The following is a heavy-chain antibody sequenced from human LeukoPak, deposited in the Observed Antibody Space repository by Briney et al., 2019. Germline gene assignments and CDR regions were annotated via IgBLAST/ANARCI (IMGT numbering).Heavy chain of an antibody. CDR2: MNPKSGNT. CDR3: ARGTGYSSSLYSGTEGGY. CDR1: GYTFTSYD. Sequence: ASVKVSCKASGYTFTSYDINWVRQATGQGLEWMGWMNPKSGNTGYAQKFQGIVTMTRNTSISTAYMDLSSLRSEDTSVYYCARGTGYSSSLYSGTEGGYWGQGTLVTVSS. V-gene: IGHV1-8*01. D-gene: IGHD6-13*01. J-gene: IGHJ4*02.